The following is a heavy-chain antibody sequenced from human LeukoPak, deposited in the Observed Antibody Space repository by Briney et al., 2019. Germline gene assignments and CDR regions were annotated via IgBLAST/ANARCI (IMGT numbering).Heavy chain of an antibody. CDR2: IYPGDSDT. CDR3: ARSDYETGGYYSH. V-gene: IGHV5-51*01. Sequence: GESLKISCKGSGYSFTSYWIGWVRQMPGKGLEWMGIIYPGDSDTTYSPSFQGQVTISADKSISTAYLQWSSLKASDTAMYYCARSDYETGGYYSHWGQGTLVTVSS. CDR1: GYSFTSYW. J-gene: IGHJ4*02. D-gene: IGHD3-22*01.